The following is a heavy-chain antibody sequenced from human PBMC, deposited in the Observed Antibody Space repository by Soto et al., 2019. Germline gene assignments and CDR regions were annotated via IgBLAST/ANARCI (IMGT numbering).Heavy chain of an antibody. CDR3: ATWFGQLGAY. Sequence: EVQLVESGGGLVQPGGSLRLSCAASGFTFSDYWMSWVRQAPGKGLEWLADIKQDEGEIHYLDSVKGRFTVSRDNGKNSLYLQMTSLRDEDTAVYYCATWFGQLGAYWGQGTLVTVSS. CDR2: IKQDEGEI. V-gene: IGHV3-7*05. J-gene: IGHJ4*02. CDR1: GFTFSDYW. D-gene: IGHD3-10*01.